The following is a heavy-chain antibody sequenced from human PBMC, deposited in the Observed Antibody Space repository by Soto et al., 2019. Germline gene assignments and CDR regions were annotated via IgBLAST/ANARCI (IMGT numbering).Heavy chain of an antibody. CDR3: ARDYISGTPNY. J-gene: IGHJ4*02. D-gene: IGHD6-19*01. V-gene: IGHV3-74*01. CDR2: INGDGSTT. CDR1: GFTFSNWW. Sequence: SLRLSCAASGFTFSNWWMHWVRQTPGRGLVWVSHINGDGSTTNYADSVKGRFTISRDNAKNTLYLQTNSLRVEDTGVYYCARDYISGTPNYWGQGTLVTVSS.